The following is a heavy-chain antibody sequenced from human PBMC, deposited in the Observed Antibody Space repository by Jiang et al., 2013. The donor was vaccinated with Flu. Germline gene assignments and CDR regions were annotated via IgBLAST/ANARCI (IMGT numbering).Heavy chain of an antibody. V-gene: IGHV3-66*01. D-gene: IGHD2-8*01. CDR3: ARSTDIVLPFDY. J-gene: IGHJ4*02. CDR2: YSGGST. Sequence: YSGGSTYYADSVKGRFTISRDNSKNTLYLQMNSLRAEDTAVYYCARSTDIVLPFDYWGQGTLVTVSS.